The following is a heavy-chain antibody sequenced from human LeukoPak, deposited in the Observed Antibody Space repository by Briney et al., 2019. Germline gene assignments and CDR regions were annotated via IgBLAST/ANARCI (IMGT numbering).Heavy chain of an antibody. Sequence: SETLSLTCTVSGGSISSYYWSWIRQPPGKGLEWIGYIYYSGSTNYNPSLKSRVTISVDTSKNQFSLKLSSVTAADTAVYYCAGGVADGYNYWNDYWGQGTLVTVSS. D-gene: IGHD5-24*01. CDR2: IYYSGST. CDR1: GGSISSYY. CDR3: AGGVADGYNYWNDY. V-gene: IGHV4-59*01. J-gene: IGHJ4*02.